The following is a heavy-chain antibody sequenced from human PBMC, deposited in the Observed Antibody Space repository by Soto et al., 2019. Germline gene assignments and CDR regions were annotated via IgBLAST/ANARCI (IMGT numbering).Heavy chain of an antibody. CDR2: IPSDGRNK. CDR1: GFTFSYYA. CDR3: VRDNGAAPAGMAL. Sequence: QEQLAESGGGVVQPGRSLRLSCGASGFTFSYYAMHWVRQAPGKGLEWLAVIPSDGRNKNHADSVKGRFTISRDNSMSTLFMQMNSLRDEDTAVYYCVRDNGAAPAGMALWGQGTTVIVSS. V-gene: IGHV3-30*04. D-gene: IGHD6-6*01. J-gene: IGHJ6*02.